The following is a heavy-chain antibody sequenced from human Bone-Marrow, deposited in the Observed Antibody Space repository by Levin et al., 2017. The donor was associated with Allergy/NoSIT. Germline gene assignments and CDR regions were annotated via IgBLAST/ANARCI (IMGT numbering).Heavy chain of an antibody. CDR1: GGSFSGYY. Sequence: KPSETLSLTCAVYGGSFSGYYWSWIRQPPGKGLEWIGEINHSGSTNYNPSLKSRVTISVDTSKNQFSLKLSSVTAADTAVYYCARRPEWRITFGGVIPDWYFDRWGRGTLVTVSS. CDR3: ARRPEWRITFGGVIPDWYFDR. V-gene: IGHV4-34*01. CDR2: INHSGST. D-gene: IGHD3-16*02. J-gene: IGHJ2*01.